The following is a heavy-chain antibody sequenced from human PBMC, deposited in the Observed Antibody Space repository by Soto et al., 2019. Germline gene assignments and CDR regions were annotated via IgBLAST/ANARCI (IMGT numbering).Heavy chain of an antibody. CDR2: ILPDFLTP. D-gene: IGHD3-10*01. CDR3: ARDDGEWGMDV. CDR1: GGTFGDYG. Sequence: QMHLVQSGPEVRKPGSSVKVSCKASGGTFGDYGIDWVRQAPGHGLEWMGGILPDFLTPRNAQKFEGRVSRTVDEVTTTAFMELNSLRPEDTATYYCARDDGEWGMDVW. J-gene: IGHJ6*01. V-gene: IGHV1-69*01.